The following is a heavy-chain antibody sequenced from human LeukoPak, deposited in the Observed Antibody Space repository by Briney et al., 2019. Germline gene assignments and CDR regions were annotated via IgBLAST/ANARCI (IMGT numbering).Heavy chain of an antibody. V-gene: IGHV3-21*01. CDR3: ARDLGVGDYVWGSYRCFDY. CDR1: GFTFSSYS. Sequence: GGSLRFSCAASGFTFSSYSMNWVRQAPGNGLEWVSSISSSSSYIYYADSVKGRFTISRDNAKNSLYLQMNSLRAEDTAVYYCARDLGVGDYVWGSYRCFDYWGQRTLVTVSS. J-gene: IGHJ4*02. CDR2: ISSSSSYI. D-gene: IGHD3-16*02.